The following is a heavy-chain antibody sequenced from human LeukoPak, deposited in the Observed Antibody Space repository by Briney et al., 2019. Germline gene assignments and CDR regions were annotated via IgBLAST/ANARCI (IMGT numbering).Heavy chain of an antibody. Sequence: GGSLRLSCAASGFTFNNYAMNWVRQAPGKGLEWVSSISGGGETTYYADSAKGRFTISRDNSQNTLYLQMNSLRAEDTAVFYCARDYADYVGYFFFDYWGQGTLVSVSS. D-gene: IGHD4-17*01. CDR2: ISGGGETT. J-gene: IGHJ4*02. CDR3: ARDYADYVGYFFFDY. CDR1: GFTFNNYA. V-gene: IGHV3-23*01.